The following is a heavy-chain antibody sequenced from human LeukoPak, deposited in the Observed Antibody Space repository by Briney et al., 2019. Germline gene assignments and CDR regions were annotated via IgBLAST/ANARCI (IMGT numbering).Heavy chain of an antibody. CDR1: GGTFSSYA. J-gene: IGHJ4*02. CDR2: ISPIFGTA. V-gene: IGHV1-69*05. Sequence: SVTVSCKASGGTFSSYAISWVRQAPGQGLEWMGRISPIFGTANYAQKFQGRVTITTDESTSTAYMELSSLRSEDTAVYYCARDGGGLRYAGPLDYWGQGTLVTVSS. D-gene: IGHD4-17*01. CDR3: ARDGGGLRYAGPLDY.